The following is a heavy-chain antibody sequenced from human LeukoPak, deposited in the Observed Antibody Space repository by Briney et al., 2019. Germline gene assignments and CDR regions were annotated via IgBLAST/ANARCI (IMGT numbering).Heavy chain of an antibody. Sequence: GGSLRLSCAASGYTFSSYWIHWVRQAPGKGLVWVSRINNDGSDTVYADSVKGRFNVSRDNAKNTLYLQMNSLRADDTALYYCVRGNSGPDYWGQGTLVTVSS. CDR2: INNDGSDT. V-gene: IGHV3-74*01. D-gene: IGHD1-26*01. CDR3: VRGNSGPDY. CDR1: GYTFSSYW. J-gene: IGHJ4*02.